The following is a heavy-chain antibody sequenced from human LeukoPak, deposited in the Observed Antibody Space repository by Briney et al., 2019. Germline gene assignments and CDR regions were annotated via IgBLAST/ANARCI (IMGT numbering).Heavy chain of an antibody. D-gene: IGHD5-24*01. Sequence: SETLSLTCIVSGGSISSFYWSWIRQPPGKGLEWIGYIYYSGSTNYNPSLKSRVTMSVDTSRNQFSLKLSSVTAADTAVYYCARQRDAYTPFDYWGQGTLVTVSS. CDR1: GGSISSFY. CDR2: IYYSGST. CDR3: ARQRDAYTPFDY. V-gene: IGHV4-59*08. J-gene: IGHJ4*02.